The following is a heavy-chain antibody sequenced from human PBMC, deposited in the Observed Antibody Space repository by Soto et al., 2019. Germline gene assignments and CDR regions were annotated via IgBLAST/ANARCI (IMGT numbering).Heavy chain of an antibody. D-gene: IGHD1-26*01. CDR2: MQPSTGRT. J-gene: IGHJ4*02. Sequence: GLVKVSGEAAWYSVTIPYINSVLQTAGQGLEWMGWMQPSTGRTGYAQKFQGRVTMTRDTSINAAYMELTTLPCDDTAFYCCARGVSAGVDFWGQGTLVTVSS. V-gene: IGHV1-8*01. CDR1: WYSVTIPY. CDR3: ARGVSAGVDF.